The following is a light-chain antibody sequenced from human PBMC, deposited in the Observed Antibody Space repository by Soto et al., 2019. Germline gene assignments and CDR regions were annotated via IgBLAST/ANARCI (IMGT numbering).Light chain of an antibody. V-gene: IGKV3-15*01. CDR1: QGVSGN. J-gene: IGKJ1*01. CDR2: DAS. Sequence: EILMTQSPATLSVSPGERVTLSCRASQGVSGNLAWCQKKPGQAPRLIVYDASTRASGLPARFSGSGSGTEFTLTISSLQSEDFAVYYCQQYKNWPLSTFGQGTKVEIK. CDR3: QQYKNWPLST.